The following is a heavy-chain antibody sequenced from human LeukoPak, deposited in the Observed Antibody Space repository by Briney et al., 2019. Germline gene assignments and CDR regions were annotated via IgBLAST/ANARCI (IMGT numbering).Heavy chain of an antibody. J-gene: IGHJ4*02. CDR1: GFTFSSYD. Sequence: GGSLRLSCAASGFTFSSYDMTWVRQAPGKGLEWVSLISASGASTYYADAVKGRFTISRDNSKNTLYVQMNSLRAEDTALYFCARAHGLDWGQGTLVTVSS. V-gene: IGHV3-23*01. D-gene: IGHD5-24*01. CDR3: ARAHGLD. CDR2: ISASGAST.